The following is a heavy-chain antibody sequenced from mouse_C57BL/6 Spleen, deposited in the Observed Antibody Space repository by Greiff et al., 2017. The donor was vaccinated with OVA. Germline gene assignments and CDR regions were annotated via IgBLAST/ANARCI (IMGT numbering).Heavy chain of an antibody. CDR1: GYSITSGYY. D-gene: IGHD1-1*01. CDR3: ARYRVLLY. V-gene: IGHV3-6*01. Sequence: VQLKESGPGLVKPSQSLSLTCSVTGYSITSGYYWNWIRQFPGNKLEWMGYISYDGSNNYNPSLKNRISITRDTSKNQFFLKLNSVTTEDTATYYCARYRVLLYWGQGTSVTVSS. CDR2: ISYDGSN. J-gene: IGHJ4*01.